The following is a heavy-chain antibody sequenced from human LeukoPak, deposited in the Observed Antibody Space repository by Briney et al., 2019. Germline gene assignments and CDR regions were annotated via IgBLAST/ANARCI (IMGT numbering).Heavy chain of an antibody. CDR3: ALLDHVGYYYMDV. V-gene: IGHV1-18*01. J-gene: IGHJ6*03. CDR1: GYTFTSHG. Sequence: ASVKVSCKASGYTFTSHGISWVRQAPGQGLEWMGWISAYNGNTNYAQKLQGRVTMTTDTSTSTAYMELRSLRSDDTAVYYCALLDHVGYYYMDVWGKGTTVTISS. CDR2: ISAYNGNT. D-gene: IGHD1-1*01.